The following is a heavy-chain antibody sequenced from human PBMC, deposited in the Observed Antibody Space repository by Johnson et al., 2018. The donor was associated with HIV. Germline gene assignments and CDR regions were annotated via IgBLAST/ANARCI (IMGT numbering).Heavy chain of an antibody. J-gene: IGHJ3*02. V-gene: IGHV3-30*02. D-gene: IGHD3-22*01. CDR1: GFTFSNYG. CDR3: AKGHSSGYPKDAFDI. Sequence: QVQLVESGGGVVQPGRSLRLSCIASGFTFSNYGMHWVHQAPGKGLEWVAFIRYDGDITYYVDSVKGRFTISRDNSKNTLYLQMNSLRTEDTAMFYCAKGHSSGYPKDAFDIWGQGTIVTVSS. CDR2: IRYDGDIT.